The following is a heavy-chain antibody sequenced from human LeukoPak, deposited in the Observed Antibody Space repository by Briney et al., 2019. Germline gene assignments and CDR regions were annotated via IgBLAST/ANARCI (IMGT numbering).Heavy chain of an antibody. D-gene: IGHD3-10*01. CDR3: ARLVGDSDTTRLDY. Sequence: GESLQISCEGFGYSFTSYWIGWVRQMPGKGLEWMGIIDPDDSDTRYSPSFQGQVTISADKSINTAYLQWSRLKASDTAMFFCARLVGDSDTTRLDYWGQGTLVTVSS. V-gene: IGHV5-51*01. CDR1: GYSFTSYW. CDR2: IDPDDSDT. J-gene: IGHJ4*02.